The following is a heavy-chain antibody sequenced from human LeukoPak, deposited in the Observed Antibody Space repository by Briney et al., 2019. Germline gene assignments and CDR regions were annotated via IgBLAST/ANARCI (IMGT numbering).Heavy chain of an antibody. V-gene: IGHV4-59*11. J-gene: IGHJ5*02. CDR3: ARWLYSSSWSRCFDP. CDR2: IHNSGSI. CDR1: GGSISSHY. Sequence: SETLSLTCSVSGGSISSHYWTWIRQPPGKGLEWIGYIHNSGSINYNPSLKSRVTISVDTSRNQFSLKLTSVTAADTAVYYRARWLYSSSWSRCFDPWGQGTLVTVSS. D-gene: IGHD6-13*01.